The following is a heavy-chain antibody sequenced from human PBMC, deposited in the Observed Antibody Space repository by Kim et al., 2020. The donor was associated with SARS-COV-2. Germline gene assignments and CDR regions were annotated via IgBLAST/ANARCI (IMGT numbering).Heavy chain of an antibody. J-gene: IGHJ6*02. Sequence: SETLSLTCTVSGASISSSPYSWGWIRQPPGMGLEWIGNMYYSGGTYYNPSLKSRVTISADTSKNQFSLNLTSVSATDTAVYYCAKGLSVSGQGTTFTVSS. CDR1: GASISSSPYS. CDR2: MYYSGGT. CDR3: AKGLSV. V-gene: IGHV4-39*01.